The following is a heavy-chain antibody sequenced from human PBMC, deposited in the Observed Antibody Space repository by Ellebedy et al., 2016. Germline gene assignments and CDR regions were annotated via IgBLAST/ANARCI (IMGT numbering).Heavy chain of an antibody. CDR3: ARRTTFWSGYYYL. CDR1: GGSVSSADHY. V-gene: IGHV4-30-4*08. Sequence: SETLSLTXTVSGGSVSSADHYWSWIRQRPGKGLEWIGNSDSSGSAYYTPSLKSRVSISVDTSKNQVALNLNFVTSADTAVYYCARRTTFWSGYYYLWGQGTLVTLSP. J-gene: IGHJ4*01. CDR2: SDSSGSA. D-gene: IGHD3-3*01.